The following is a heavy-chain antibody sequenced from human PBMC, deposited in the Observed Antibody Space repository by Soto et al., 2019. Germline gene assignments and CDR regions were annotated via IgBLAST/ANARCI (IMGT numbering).Heavy chain of an antibody. D-gene: IGHD3-10*01. CDR3: ATRGHIGPVPPTDFDH. CDR2: VCPDGGDM. V-gene: IGHV3-74*01. J-gene: IGHJ4*02. Sequence: GGGQGLCCSLSGFTDSGDCMIWGRQTPGKGLMWVFRVCPDGGDMVYADSVEGRFTVSREKARDTLYLHMTSLRAEDTAMYYCATRGHIGPVPPTDFDHSGQGTVVT. CDR1: GFTDSGDC.